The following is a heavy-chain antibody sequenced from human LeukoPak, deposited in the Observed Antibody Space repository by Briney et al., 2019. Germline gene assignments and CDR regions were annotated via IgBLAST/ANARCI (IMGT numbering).Heavy chain of an antibody. CDR2: ISYDGSNK. CDR3: ARDRAKLTIFGGNFDY. Sequence: GGSLRLSCAASGFTFSSYAMHWVRQAPGKGLEWVAVISYDGSNKYYADSVKGRFTISRDNSKNTLYLQMNSLRAEDTAVYYCARDRAKLTIFGGNFDYWGQGTLVTVSS. CDR1: GFTFSSYA. J-gene: IGHJ4*02. D-gene: IGHD3-3*01. V-gene: IGHV3-30-3*01.